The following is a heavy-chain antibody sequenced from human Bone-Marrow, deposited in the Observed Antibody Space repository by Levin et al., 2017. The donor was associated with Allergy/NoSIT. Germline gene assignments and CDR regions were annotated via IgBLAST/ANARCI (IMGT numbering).Heavy chain of an antibody. CDR3: APSGYSAHPGIGGNYYFDY. CDR2: VNPNTGGT. J-gene: IGHJ4*02. D-gene: IGHD5-12*01. V-gene: IGHV1-2*03. CDR1: GYTFTGYY. Sequence: LVASVKVSCKASGYTFTGYYMHWVRQAPGQGLEWMGWVNPNTGGTDYAQKFQGRVTMPRDTSISTAYMELSRLRSDDTAVYYCAPSGYSAHPGIGGNYYFDYWGQGTLVTVSS.